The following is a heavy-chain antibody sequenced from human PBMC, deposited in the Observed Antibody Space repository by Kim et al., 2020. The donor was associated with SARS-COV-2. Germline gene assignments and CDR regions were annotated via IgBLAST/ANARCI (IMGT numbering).Heavy chain of an antibody. V-gene: IGHV1-3*01. CDR2: NT. J-gene: IGHJ3*01. D-gene: IGHD3-22*01. Sequence: NTSDSQKFQGRLTITRDTSASTAYMELNSLRSEDTAVYYCAREGHEGGYLAWGQGTMVTVSS. CDR3: AREGHEGGYLA.